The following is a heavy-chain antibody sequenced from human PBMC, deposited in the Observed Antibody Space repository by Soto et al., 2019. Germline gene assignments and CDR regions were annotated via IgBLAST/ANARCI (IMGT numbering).Heavy chain of an antibody. CDR1: GYTFTSYG. V-gene: IGHV1-18*01. CDR2: ISAYIGNT. D-gene: IGHD3-10*01. J-gene: IGHJ5*02. CDR3: ARDPDYYYGSGSGNWFDP. Sequence: VKVSCKASGYTFTSYGISWVRQAPGQGLDWMVWISAYIGNTNYAQKLQDRVTMTTDTSTITAYMELRSLRSDDTAVYYCARDPDYYYGSGSGNWFDPWGQGTLVTVS.